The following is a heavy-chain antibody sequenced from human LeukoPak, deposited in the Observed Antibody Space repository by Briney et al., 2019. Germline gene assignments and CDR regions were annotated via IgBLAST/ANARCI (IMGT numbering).Heavy chain of an antibody. J-gene: IGHJ5*01. CDR2: THYSGNT. CDR1: GGSIIRNSYY. CDR3: AREGAYRTYGDYSPFDF. V-gene: IGHV4-39*07. D-gene: IGHD4-17*01. Sequence: SETLSLTCTVSGGSIIRNSYYWGWIRQPPGKGLEWIGTTHYSGNTYYNPSLKSRVTISLDTSKNQFSLRLNSVTAADTAVYYCAREGAYRTYGDYSPFDFWGQGTLVTVSS.